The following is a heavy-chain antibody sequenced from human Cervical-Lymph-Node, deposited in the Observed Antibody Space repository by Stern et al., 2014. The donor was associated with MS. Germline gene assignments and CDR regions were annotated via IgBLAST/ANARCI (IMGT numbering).Heavy chain of an antibody. Sequence: MQLVESGGGVVQPGRSLRLSCAASGFTFSSYGMYWVRQAPGKGLEWVAIISYDGSKKYYADSVKGRFTISRDNSKNTLYLQMNSLRNEDTAVYYCILATIIRDYWGQGTLVTVSS. CDR3: ILATIIRDY. CDR1: GFTFSSYG. CDR2: ISYDGSKK. D-gene: IGHD5-24*01. V-gene: IGHV3-30*03. J-gene: IGHJ4*02.